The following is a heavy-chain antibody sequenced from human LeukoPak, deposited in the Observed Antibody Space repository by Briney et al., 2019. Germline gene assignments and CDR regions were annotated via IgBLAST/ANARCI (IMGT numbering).Heavy chain of an antibody. Sequence: GGSLRLSCAASGFTFGSYAMSWVRQAPGKGLEWVSAISGSGGSTYYADSVKGRFTISRDNSKNTLYLQMNSLRAEDTAVYYCANDMENVWGSYRFAPDSPFFDYWGQGTLVTVSS. CDR2: ISGSGGST. J-gene: IGHJ4*02. D-gene: IGHD3-16*02. V-gene: IGHV3-23*01. CDR3: ANDMENVWGSYRFAPDSPFFDY. CDR1: GFTFGSYA.